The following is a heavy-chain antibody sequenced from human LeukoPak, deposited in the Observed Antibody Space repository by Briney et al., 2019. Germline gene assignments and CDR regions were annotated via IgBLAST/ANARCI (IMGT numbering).Heavy chain of an antibody. CDR3: ARDYGGNSGWFDP. J-gene: IGHJ5*02. CDR1: GYTFTSYD. V-gene: IGHV1-8*03. D-gene: IGHD4-23*01. CDR2: LNPNSGKT. Sequence: ASVKVSCKASGYTFTSYDLNWVRQAPGQGLEWMGWLNPNSGKTGYAQNFHGRVTITRNTAIRTVYMELSSLRSEDTAVYYCARDYGGNSGWFDPWGQGTLVTVSS.